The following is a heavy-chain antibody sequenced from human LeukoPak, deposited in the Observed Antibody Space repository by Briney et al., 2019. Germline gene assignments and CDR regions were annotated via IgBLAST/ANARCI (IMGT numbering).Heavy chain of an antibody. CDR2: IYTSGST. V-gene: IGHV4-4*07. Sequence: SETLSLTCTVSGGSISSYYWGWIRQPAGKGLEWIGRIYTSGSTNYNPSLKSRVTMSVDTSKNQFSLKLSSVTAADTAVYYCAGGDIVVVPAASAYWGQGTLVTVSS. CDR3: AGGDIVVVPAASAY. CDR1: GGSISSYY. D-gene: IGHD2-2*01. J-gene: IGHJ4*02.